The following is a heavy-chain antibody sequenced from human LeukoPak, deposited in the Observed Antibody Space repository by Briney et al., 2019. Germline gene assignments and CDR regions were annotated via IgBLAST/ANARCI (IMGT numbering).Heavy chain of an antibody. Sequence: PGGSLRLSCVASGFTFTSDAMNWVRQAPGKGLEWVSSTVSRGTTQYADSVKGRFTVSRDTSKNTLYLQMNSLRADDTAVYHCAKCSTSAYTTGWCNWIDPWGQGTLVTVSS. CDR2: TVSRGTT. CDR1: GFTFTSDA. D-gene: IGHD6-19*01. V-gene: IGHV3-23*01. J-gene: IGHJ5*02. CDR3: AKCSTSAYTTGWCNWIDP.